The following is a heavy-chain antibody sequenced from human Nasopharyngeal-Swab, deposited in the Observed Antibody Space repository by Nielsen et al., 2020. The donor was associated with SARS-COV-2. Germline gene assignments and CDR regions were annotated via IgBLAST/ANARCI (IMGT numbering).Heavy chain of an antibody. Sequence: GESLKISCVASGFTFNDVGMHWVRQAPGKGLEWVGRIKSKVDGGRTDYAAPVKDRFIISRDDSKNILYVQMNSLRTEDTAVYYCSTNKYRSGDDRWGQGTLVTVSS. CDR2: IKSKVDGGRT. V-gene: IGHV3-15*01. D-gene: IGHD3-3*01. CDR1: GFTFNDVG. J-gene: IGHJ5*02. CDR3: STNKYRSGDDR.